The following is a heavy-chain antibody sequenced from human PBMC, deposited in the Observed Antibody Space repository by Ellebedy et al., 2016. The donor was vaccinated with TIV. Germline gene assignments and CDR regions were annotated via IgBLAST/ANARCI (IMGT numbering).Heavy chain of an antibody. CDR1: GGSISSGDYY. CDR2: IYYSGST. CDR3: ARDWGYDYVWGSYRDYYYGMDV. V-gene: IGHV4-30-4*01. D-gene: IGHD3-16*02. Sequence: SETLSLTXTVSGGSISSGDYYWSWIRQPPGKGLEWIGYIYYSGSTYYNPSLKSRVTISVDTSKNQFSLKLSSVTAADTAVYYCARDWGYDYVWGSYRDYYYGMDVWGQGTTVTVSS. J-gene: IGHJ6*02.